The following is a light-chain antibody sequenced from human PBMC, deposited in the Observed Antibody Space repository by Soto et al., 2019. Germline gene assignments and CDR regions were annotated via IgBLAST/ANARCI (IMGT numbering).Light chain of an antibody. CDR3: QHYDNLPPRIT. Sequence: IQVSLSPATLSASEGDRVTITCRASQSISSWLAWYQQKPGKAPKLLIYDASSLESGVPSRFSGSGSGTEFTLTISSLQPEDIATYYCQHYDNLPPRITFGQGTRLEIK. CDR1: QSISSW. J-gene: IGKJ5*01. V-gene: IGKV1-5*01. CDR2: DAS.